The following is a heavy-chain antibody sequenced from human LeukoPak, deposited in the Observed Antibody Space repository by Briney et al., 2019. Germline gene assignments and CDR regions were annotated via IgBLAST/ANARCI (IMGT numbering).Heavy chain of an antibody. J-gene: IGHJ3*02. CDR3: AKGRRKALCFGADAFDI. D-gene: IGHD3-10*01. Sequence: GGSLRLSCAASGFTFSSYAMSWVRQAPGKGLAWVSDLSGSGGSTYYADSVKGRFTNSRDKSKNTLYLQMNSLRAQDTAVYYCAKGRRKALCFGADAFDIWGQGTMVTVSS. CDR2: LSGSGGST. V-gene: IGHV3-23*01. CDR1: GFTFSSYA.